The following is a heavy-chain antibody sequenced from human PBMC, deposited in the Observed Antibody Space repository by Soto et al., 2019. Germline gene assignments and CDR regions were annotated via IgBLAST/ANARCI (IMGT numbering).Heavy chain of an antibody. CDR2: ISYDGSNK. D-gene: IGHD6-13*01. CDR3: AKDRTAAAAGTDYFDY. Sequence: GGSLRLSCAASGFTFSSYGMHWVRQAPGKGLEWVAVISYDGSNKYYADSVKGRFTISRDNSKNTLYLQMNSLRAEDTAVYYCAKDRTAAAAGTDYFDYWGQGTLVTVSS. J-gene: IGHJ4*02. CDR1: GFTFSSYG. V-gene: IGHV3-30*18.